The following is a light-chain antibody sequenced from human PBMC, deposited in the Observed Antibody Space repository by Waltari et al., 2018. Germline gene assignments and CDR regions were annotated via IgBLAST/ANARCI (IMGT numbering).Light chain of an antibody. CDR1: QGISSY. Sequence: DIQLTQSPSFLSASLGDRVTITCRASQGISSYLAWYQQQPGEAPKLLISAASTLQSGVPSMFSGSGSGTEFTLTIRSLQPEDFATYYCQQLNSFPYTFGQGTKLDIK. CDR2: AAS. J-gene: IGKJ2*01. CDR3: QQLNSFPYT. V-gene: IGKV1-9*01.